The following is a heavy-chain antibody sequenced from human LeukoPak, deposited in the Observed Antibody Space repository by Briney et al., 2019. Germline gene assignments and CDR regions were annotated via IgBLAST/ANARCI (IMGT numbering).Heavy chain of an antibody. D-gene: IGHD7-27*01. Sequence: SETLSLTCTVSGSSISSGGYYWSWIRQHPGKGLEWIGYIYYSGSTYYNPSLKSRVTISADTSKNQFSLKLSSVTAADTAVYYCARVNGSELGMGAFDIWGQGTMVTVSS. V-gene: IGHV4-31*03. CDR2: IYYSGST. J-gene: IGHJ3*02. CDR3: ARVNGSELGMGAFDI. CDR1: GSSISSGGYY.